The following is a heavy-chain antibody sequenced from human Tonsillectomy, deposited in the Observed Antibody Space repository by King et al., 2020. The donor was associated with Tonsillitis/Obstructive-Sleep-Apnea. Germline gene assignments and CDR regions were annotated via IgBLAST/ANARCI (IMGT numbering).Heavy chain of an antibody. CDR1: GFTFSSSW. Sequence: VQLVESGGGLVQPGGSLRLFCIASGFTFSSSWMSWARQAPGKGLEWVANTNQDGSEKYYVDSVKGRFTISRDNAKNSLYLQMNSLRAEDTAVYYCARHYFDSKSGAFDIWGQGTMVTVSS. V-gene: IGHV3-7*01. J-gene: IGHJ3*02. CDR3: ARHYFDSKSGAFDI. CDR2: TNQDGSEK. D-gene: IGHD3-22*01.